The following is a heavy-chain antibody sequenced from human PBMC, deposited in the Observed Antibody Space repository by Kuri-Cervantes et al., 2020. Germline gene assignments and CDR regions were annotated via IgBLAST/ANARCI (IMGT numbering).Heavy chain of an antibody. CDR2: ISSSGSTI. CDR3: ARGADRWLVGGAFDI. CDR1: GFTFSDYY. V-gene: IGHV3-11*04. Sequence: GESLKISCAASGFTFSDYYVSWIRQAPGKGLEWVSYISSSGSTIYYADSVKGRFTISRDNSKNTLYLQMNSLRAEDTAVYCCARGADRWLVGGAFDIWGQGTMVTVSS. D-gene: IGHD6-19*01. J-gene: IGHJ3*02.